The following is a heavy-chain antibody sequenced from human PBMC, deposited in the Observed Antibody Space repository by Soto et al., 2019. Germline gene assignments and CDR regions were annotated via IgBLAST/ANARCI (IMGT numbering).Heavy chain of an antibody. V-gene: IGHV4-39*01. CDR3: ARRARFGACDF. D-gene: IGHD3-16*01. CDR2: IYYSGIT. CDR1: GGSISSSSYY. Sequence: ETLSVSWPVPGGSISSSSYYWGWIREPPGKGLEWIGSIYYSGITYYNPSLRSRVTISVDMSKNQFSLKLSSVTAEDPAVYSCARRARFGACDFWGQGTTVIVSS. J-gene: IGHJ3*01.